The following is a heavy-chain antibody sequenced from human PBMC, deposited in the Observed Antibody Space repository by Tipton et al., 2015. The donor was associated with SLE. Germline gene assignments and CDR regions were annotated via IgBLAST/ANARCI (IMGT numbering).Heavy chain of an antibody. V-gene: IGHV4-4*07. J-gene: IGHJ2*01. D-gene: IGHD4-11*01. Sequence: LRLSCTVSGGSISSYYWSWIRQPAGGGLEWIGRIYTNENTNYNPSLKSRVTMSVDTSKNHFSLKLISVTAADTAVYYCAREFRNPVTTVHYYFDLWGRGTLVTVSS. CDR3: AREFRNPVTTVHYYFDL. CDR1: GGSISSYY. CDR2: IYTNENT.